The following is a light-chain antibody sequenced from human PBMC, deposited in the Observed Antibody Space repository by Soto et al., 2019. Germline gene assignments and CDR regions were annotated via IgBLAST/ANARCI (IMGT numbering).Light chain of an antibody. CDR3: CSYTGSRTRLYV. CDR2: EDI. V-gene: IGLV2-23*01. CDR1: SSDIGSYNL. J-gene: IGLJ1*01. Sequence: QSALTQPASVSGSPGQSITISCTGTSSDIGSYNLVSWYQQHPGKVPKLMLYEDIKRPSGVSNRFSGSKSGNTASLTISGLQADDEADYYCCSYTGSRTRLYVFGTGTKVTVL.